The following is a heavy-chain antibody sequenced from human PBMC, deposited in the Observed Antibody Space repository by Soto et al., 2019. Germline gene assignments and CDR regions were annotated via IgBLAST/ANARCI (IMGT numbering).Heavy chain of an antibody. V-gene: IGHV3-30-3*01. D-gene: IGHD2-15*01. CDR2: ISYDGSNK. CDR3: ATDYCSGGSCYSGRSYYGMDV. Sequence: RGSLRLSCAASGFTFSSYAMSWVRQAPGKGLEWVSAISYDGSNKYYADSVKGRFTISRDNSKNTLYLQMNSLRAEDTAVYYCATDYCSGGSCYSGRSYYGMDVWGQGTTVTVAS. J-gene: IGHJ6*02. CDR1: GFTFSSYA.